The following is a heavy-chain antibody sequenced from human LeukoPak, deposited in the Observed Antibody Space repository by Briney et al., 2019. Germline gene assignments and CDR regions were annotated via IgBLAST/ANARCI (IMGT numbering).Heavy chain of an antibody. V-gene: IGHV4-4*07. D-gene: IGHD6-6*01. CDR3: ARDSGSIAARRGAFDI. J-gene: IGHJ3*02. CDR2: IYTSGST. CDR1: GGSISSYY. Sequence: SETLSLTCTVSGGSISSYYWSWIRQPAGKGLEWIGRIYTSGSTNYNPSLKSRVTISVDTSKNQFSLKLSSVTAADTAVYYCARDSGSIAARRGAFDIWGQGTMVTVSS.